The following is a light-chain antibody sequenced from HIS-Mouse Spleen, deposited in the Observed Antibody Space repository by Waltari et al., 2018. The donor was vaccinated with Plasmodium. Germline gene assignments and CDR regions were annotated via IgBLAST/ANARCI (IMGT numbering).Light chain of an antibody. V-gene: IGKV1-39*01. J-gene: IGKJ1*01. CDR1: QRIISY. CDR3: QQSESTWT. Sequence: IKMTQSPSSLSASVGDRVPITCRASQRIISYSNWYQQKPGKDPNLLIYAASSMQSGVTSRVSGSGPGTDFTLSISSLQPVGFATNYCQQSESTWTFGQGTKADIK. CDR2: AAS.